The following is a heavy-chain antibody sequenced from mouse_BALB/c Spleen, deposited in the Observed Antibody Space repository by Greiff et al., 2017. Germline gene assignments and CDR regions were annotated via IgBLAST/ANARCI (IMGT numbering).Heavy chain of an antibody. CDR3: VRHNDYFDY. Sequence: EVQRVESGGGLVQPKGSLKLSCAASGFTFNTYAMNWVRQAPRKGLEWVARIRSKSNNYATYYADSVKDRFTISRDDSQSMLYLQMNNLKTEDTAMYYCVRHNDYFDYWGQGTTLTVSS. V-gene: IGHV10-1*02. CDR1: GFTFNTYA. CDR2: IRSKSNNYAT. J-gene: IGHJ2*01.